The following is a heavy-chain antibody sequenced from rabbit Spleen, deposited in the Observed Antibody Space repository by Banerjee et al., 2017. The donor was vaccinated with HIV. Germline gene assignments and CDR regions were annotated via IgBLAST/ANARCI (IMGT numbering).Heavy chain of an antibody. CDR3: LRDRANIGGDYGPYYFDL. J-gene: IGHJ4*01. D-gene: IGHD2-1*01. V-gene: IGHV1S40*01. CDR2: IDPIFGSK. CDR1: GFSFSSGDW. Sequence: QSLEESGGDLVKPGASLTLTCTASGFSFSSGDWIYWVRQAPGKGLEWIGYIDPIFGSKYYASWVNGRFTISRHNAQNTLYLQLDSLTAADTATYFCLRDRANIGGDYGPYYFDLWGPGTLVTVS.